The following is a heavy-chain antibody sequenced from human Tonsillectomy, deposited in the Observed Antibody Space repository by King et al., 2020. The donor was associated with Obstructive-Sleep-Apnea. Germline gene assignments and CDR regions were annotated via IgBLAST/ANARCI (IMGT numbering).Heavy chain of an antibody. J-gene: IGHJ4*02. V-gene: IGHV3-15*01. CDR2: ITSKTDGGTT. CDR3: TTGSY. CDR1: GFTFSNAW. Sequence: VQLVESGGGLVKPGGSLRLSCAASGFTFSNAWMSWVRQAPGKGLEWVGRITSKTDGGTTDYAAPVKGRFTISRDDSKNTLYLQMNSLKTEDTAVYYCTTGSYWGQGTLVTVSS.